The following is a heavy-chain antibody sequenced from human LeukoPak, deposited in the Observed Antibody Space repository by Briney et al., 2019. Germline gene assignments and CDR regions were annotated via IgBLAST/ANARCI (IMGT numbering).Heavy chain of an antibody. CDR2: IIPIFGTA. CDR1: GGTFSSYA. V-gene: IGHV1-69*06. CDR3: AGRRDGYFYY. J-gene: IGHJ4*02. D-gene: IGHD5-24*01. Sequence: SVKVSCKASGGTFSSYAISWVRQAPGQGLEWMGGIIPIFGTANYAQKFQDRVTITADKSTSTAYMELSSLRSEDTAVYYCAGRRDGYFYYWGQGTLVTVSS.